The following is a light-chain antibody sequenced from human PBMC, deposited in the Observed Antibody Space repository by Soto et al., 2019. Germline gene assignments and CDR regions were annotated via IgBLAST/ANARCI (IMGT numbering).Light chain of an antibody. Sequence: QLTQSPSSLSASVGDRVTITCRASQGISSNLAWYQQKPGRAPKLLIFGASTLQSGVPSRFSGSATGTDFTLTISSLQPEDFATYFCQKLNAYPPWTFGQGTKVEI. CDR3: QKLNAYPPWT. CDR2: GAS. CDR1: QGISSN. J-gene: IGKJ1*01. V-gene: IGKV1-9*01.